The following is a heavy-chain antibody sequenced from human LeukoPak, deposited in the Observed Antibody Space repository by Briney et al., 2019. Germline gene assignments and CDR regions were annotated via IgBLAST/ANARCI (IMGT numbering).Heavy chain of an antibody. CDR3: ATSLQAVVDY. J-gene: IGHJ4*02. CDR1: GLSFSGQW. V-gene: IGHV3-7*01. CDR2: IKYGGSEK. Sequence: PGGSLRLSCTASGLSFSGQWMNWVRQSPGQELEWVANIKYGGSEKYYVDSVKGRFTISREDAKNSLSLQMDSVRPEDTAVYYCATSLQAVVDYWGQGTLVTVSS.